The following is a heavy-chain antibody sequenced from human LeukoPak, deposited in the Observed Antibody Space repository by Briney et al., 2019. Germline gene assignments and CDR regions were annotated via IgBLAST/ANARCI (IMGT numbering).Heavy chain of an antibody. V-gene: IGHV4-59*08. CDR1: GDSISSYY. Sequence: PSETLSLTCTVSGDSISSYYWSWIRQPPGKGLEWIGYIYYSGSTNYNPSLKSRVTISVDTSKNQFPLKLSSVTAADTAVYYCASSAAGTFDFDYWGQGTLVTVSS. CDR2: IYYSGST. CDR3: ASSAAGTFDFDY. D-gene: IGHD6-13*01. J-gene: IGHJ4*02.